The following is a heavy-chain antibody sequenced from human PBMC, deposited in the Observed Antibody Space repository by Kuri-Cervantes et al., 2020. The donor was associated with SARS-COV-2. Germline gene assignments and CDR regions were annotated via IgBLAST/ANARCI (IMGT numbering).Heavy chain of an antibody. CDR1: GGSISSHY. J-gene: IGHJ6*03. CDR3: ARAETYYDFWSGLNYYYMDV. V-gene: IGHV4-59*11. Sequence: SETLSLTCTVSGGSISSHYWSWIRQPPGKGLEWIGYIYSGSTNYNPSLKSRVTISVDTSKNQFSLKLSSVTAADTAVYYCARAETYYDFWSGLNYYYMDVWGKGTTVTVSS. D-gene: IGHD3-3*01. CDR2: IYSGST.